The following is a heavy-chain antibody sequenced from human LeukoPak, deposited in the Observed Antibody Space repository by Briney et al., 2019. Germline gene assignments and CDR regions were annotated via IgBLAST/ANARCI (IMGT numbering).Heavy chain of an antibody. V-gene: IGHV3-30-3*01. CDR1: GFTFSSIA. Sequence: GGSLRLSCAASGFTFSSIAMHWVRQAPGKGLEWVAVISYDGSTTYYADSVKGRFTISRDNSKNTLYLQMNSLRAEDTAVYYCAKGGGWLYYFDYWGQGTLVTVSS. CDR2: ISYDGSTT. CDR3: AKGGGWLYYFDY. J-gene: IGHJ4*02. D-gene: IGHD4-23*01.